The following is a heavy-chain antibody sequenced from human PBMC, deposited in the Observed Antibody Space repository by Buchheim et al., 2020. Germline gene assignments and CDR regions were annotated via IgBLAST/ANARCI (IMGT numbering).Heavy chain of an antibody. CDR1: GFTFSSYS. CDR3: ARVTSWENFDY. V-gene: IGHV3-21*01. D-gene: IGHD2-2*01. CDR2: ISRSRSYI. Sequence: EVQLVESGGGLVKPGGSLRLSCAASGFTFSSYSINWVRQAPGKGLEWVSSISRSRSYIYYAASVKGRFTISRDNAKNSLYLQMNSLRAEDKAVYYCARVTSWENFDYWGQGTL. J-gene: IGHJ4*02.